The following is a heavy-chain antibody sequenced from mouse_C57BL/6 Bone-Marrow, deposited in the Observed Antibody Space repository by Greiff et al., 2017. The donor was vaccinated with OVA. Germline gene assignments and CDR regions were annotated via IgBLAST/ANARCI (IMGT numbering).Heavy chain of an antibody. D-gene: IGHD1-1*02. CDR1: GYTFTSYW. Sequence: QVQLQQPGAELVMPGASVKLSCKASGYTFTSYWMHWVKQRPGQGLEWIGEIDPSDSYTNYNQTFKGKSTLPVDKSSSTAYMQLSSLTSEDSAVYYCAILWSLADWGQGTLVTVSA. V-gene: IGHV1-69*01. CDR2: IDPSDSYT. J-gene: IGHJ3*01. CDR3: AILWSLAD.